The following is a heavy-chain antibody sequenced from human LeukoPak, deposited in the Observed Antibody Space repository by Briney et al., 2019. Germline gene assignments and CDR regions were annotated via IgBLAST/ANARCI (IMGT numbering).Heavy chain of an antibody. Sequence: GASVKVSCKASGYTFTSYGISWVRQAPGQGLEWMGWISAYKGNTNYAQKLQGRVTMTTDTSTSTAYMELRSLRSDDTAVYYCARVDIYYDSSGYYSSWFDPWGQGTLVTVSS. CDR2: ISAYKGNT. D-gene: IGHD3-22*01. V-gene: IGHV1-18*01. CDR3: ARVDIYYDSSGYYSSWFDP. CDR1: GYTFTSYG. J-gene: IGHJ5*02.